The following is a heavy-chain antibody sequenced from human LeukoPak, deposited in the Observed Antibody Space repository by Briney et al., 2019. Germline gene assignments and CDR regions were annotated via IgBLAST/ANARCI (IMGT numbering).Heavy chain of an antibody. V-gene: IGHV3-23*01. J-gene: IGHJ3*01. CDR3: ANIVADDGFDF. CDR1: GFTFRRSG. D-gene: IGHD3-16*02. CDR2: ISVSAATT. Sequence: PGGSLRLSCAASGFTFRRSGMSWVRQAGGKGLEWVSVISVSAATTYYSDSVKCPFTISTNTSKNTLYLQMNSLTAEYTAVYYCANIVADDGFDFCGQGTMVTVSS.